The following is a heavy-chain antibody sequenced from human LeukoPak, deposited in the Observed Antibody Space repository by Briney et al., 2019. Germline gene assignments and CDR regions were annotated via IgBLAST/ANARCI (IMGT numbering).Heavy chain of an antibody. CDR2: IIPIFGTA. CDR1: GGTFSSYA. CDR3: ARYMRPVYGDYTSYAFDI. Sequence: ASVKVSCKASGGTFSSYAISWVRQAPGQGLEWMGGIIPIFGTANYAQKFQGRVTITADKSTSTAYMELSSLRSEDTAVYYCARYMRPVYGDYTSYAFDIWGQGTMVTVSS. D-gene: IGHD4-17*01. V-gene: IGHV1-69*06. J-gene: IGHJ3*02.